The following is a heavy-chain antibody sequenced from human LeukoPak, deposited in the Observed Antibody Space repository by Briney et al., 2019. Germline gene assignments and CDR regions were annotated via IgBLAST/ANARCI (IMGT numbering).Heavy chain of an antibody. CDR2: IRPGDGRM. V-gene: IGHV1-46*01. CDR1: GYSFSAYY. J-gene: IGHJ4*02. Sequence: ASVQVSCRASGYSFSAYYIHWVRQAPGQGPEWMGTIRPGDGRMTYPQKFQGRVTMTRDMSTATGYMELRSLRSDDTAVYYCVRERSGGTYDYWGQGTLVTVSS. CDR3: VRERSGGTYDY. D-gene: IGHD3-10*01.